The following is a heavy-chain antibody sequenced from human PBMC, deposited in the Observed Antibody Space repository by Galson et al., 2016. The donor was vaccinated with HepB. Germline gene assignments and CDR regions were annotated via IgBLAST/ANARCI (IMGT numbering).Heavy chain of an antibody. CDR2: IIPVFGTA. V-gene: IGHV1-69*13. CDR1: GGTFANYA. D-gene: IGHD3-22*01. J-gene: IGHJ3*02. CDR3: ASPYFYDTSGYRPAGDAFDI. Sequence: SVKVSCKASGGTFANYAISWVRQAPGQGLEWMGGIIPVFGTANYAQTFQGRVTITADESTSTAYMELSSLRSEDTAVYYCASPYFYDTSGYRPAGDAFDIWGQGTMVTVSS.